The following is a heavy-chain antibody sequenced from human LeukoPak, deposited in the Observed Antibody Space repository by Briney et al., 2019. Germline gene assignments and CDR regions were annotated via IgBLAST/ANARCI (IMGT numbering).Heavy chain of an antibody. CDR1: GFTFSSYA. V-gene: IGHV3-23*01. D-gene: IGHD3-22*01. J-gene: IGHJ4*02. CDR3: AKDPTRYYDSSGYYYDY. Sequence: PGGSLRLSCAASGFTFSSYAMSWVRQAPGKGLEWVSAISGSGGSTYYADSVKGRFTISRDNSKNTLYLQMNSLRAEDTAVYYCAKDPTRYYDSSGYYYDYWGPGTLVTVSS. CDR2: ISGSGGST.